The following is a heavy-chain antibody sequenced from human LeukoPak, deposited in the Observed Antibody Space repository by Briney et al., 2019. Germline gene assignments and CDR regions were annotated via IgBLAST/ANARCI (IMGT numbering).Heavy chain of an antibody. D-gene: IGHD5-12*01. CDR2: INHSGST. J-gene: IGHJ3*02. Sequence: PSETLSLTCAVYGGSFSGYYWSWIRQPPGKGLEWIGEINHSGSTNYNPSLKSRVTISVDTSKNQFSLKLSSVTAADTAVYYCARHLYSGYSDGDAFDIWGQGTMVTVSS. V-gene: IGHV4-34*01. CDR3: ARHLYSGYSDGDAFDI. CDR1: GGSFSGYY.